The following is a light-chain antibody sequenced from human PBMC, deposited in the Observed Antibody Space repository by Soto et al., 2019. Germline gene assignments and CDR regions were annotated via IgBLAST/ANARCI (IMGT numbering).Light chain of an antibody. J-gene: IGLJ2*01. CDR2: EVT. CDR3: SSYTTTSTPF. V-gene: IGLV2-18*02. Sequence: QSVLTQPPSVSGSPGQSVTISCTGTSTDVGSYNRVSWYQQPPGTAPKLMIYEVTNRPSGVPDRFSGSKSGNTASLTISGLQAEDEADYYCSSYTTTSTPFFGGGTKLTVL. CDR1: STDVGSYNR.